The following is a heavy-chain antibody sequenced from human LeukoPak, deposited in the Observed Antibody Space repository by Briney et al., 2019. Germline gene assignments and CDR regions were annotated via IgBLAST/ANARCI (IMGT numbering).Heavy chain of an antibody. CDR2: IRYDGNNK. D-gene: IGHD2-2*01. Sequence: GGSLRLSRAASGFTFSTYGMHWVRQAPGKGLEWVAFIRYDGNNKYYADFVKGRFTISRDNSKNTLYLHMNSLRTEDTAVYYCAKIEGKYQLANVPDHWGQGTLVTVSS. J-gene: IGHJ4*02. CDR3: AKIEGKYQLANVPDH. V-gene: IGHV3-30*02. CDR1: GFTFSTYG.